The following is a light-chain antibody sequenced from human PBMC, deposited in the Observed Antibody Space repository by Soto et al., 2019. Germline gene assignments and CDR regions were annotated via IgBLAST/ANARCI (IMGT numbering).Light chain of an antibody. V-gene: IGLV4-69*01. CDR1: SRHSSYA. CDR3: QTWGTGILV. Sequence: QSVLTQSPSASASLGASVKLTCTLSSRHSSYAIAWHQQQPEKGPRYLMKLNSDGRHTKGDGIPDRFSGSSSGTERYLTXXXXXXXXXXXXYCQTWGTGILVFGGGTKLTVL. CDR2: LNSDGRH. J-gene: IGLJ2*01.